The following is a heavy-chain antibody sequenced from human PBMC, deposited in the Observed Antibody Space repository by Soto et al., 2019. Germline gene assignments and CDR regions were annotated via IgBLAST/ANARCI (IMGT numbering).Heavy chain of an antibody. J-gene: IGHJ2*01. CDR3: ARHNVLTIPFPYFDL. D-gene: IGHD3-3*01. V-gene: IGHV4-4*03. CDR1: GGSISTNNW. CDR2: VHHSGGT. Sequence: QVQLQESGPGLVKPPGTLSLTCTVSGGSISTNNWWSWVRQPPGKGLEWIGEVHHSGGTHYNPSLKSRVTISVDNSQNQLSLSLNSVTAADTAVYYCARHNVLTIPFPYFDLWGRGTLVTVSS.